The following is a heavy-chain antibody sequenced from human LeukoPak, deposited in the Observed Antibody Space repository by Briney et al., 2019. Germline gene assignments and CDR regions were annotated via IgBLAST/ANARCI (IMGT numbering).Heavy chain of an antibody. CDR2: IQQDGSEK. CDR3: ARDGSRGGDNDN. V-gene: IGHV3-7*03. J-gene: IGHJ4*02. Sequence: GGSLRLSCTASGFTFSSYWMTWVRQAPGKGLEWVANIQQDGSEKYYVDSVKGRFTISRDNAKNSLYLQMNSLRAEDTAVYYCARDGSRGGDNDNWGQGTLVTVSS. D-gene: IGHD4-17*01. CDR1: GFTFSSYW.